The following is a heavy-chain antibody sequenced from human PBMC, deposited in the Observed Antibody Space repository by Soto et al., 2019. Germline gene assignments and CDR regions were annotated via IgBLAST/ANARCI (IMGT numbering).Heavy chain of an antibody. CDR3: APRDPLDFHH. CDR1: GFSLSPSGVA. CDR2: IYWNGIE. J-gene: IGHJ4*03. Sequence: QITLKESGPALVKPTQTLTLTCTFSGFSLSPSGVAVAWIRQPPGKALEWLALIYWNGIERYSPSLKSRLTINKDTSKNRVVLTGTKMDPVDIATCFCAPRDPLDFHHWGEGDLGTVSP. V-gene: IGHV2-5*01.